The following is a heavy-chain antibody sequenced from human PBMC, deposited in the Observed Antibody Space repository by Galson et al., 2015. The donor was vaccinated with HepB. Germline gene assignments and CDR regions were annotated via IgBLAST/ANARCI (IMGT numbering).Heavy chain of an antibody. V-gene: IGHV3-30*18. CDR1: GFTFSSYG. J-gene: IGHJ4*02. CDR3: AKGFAVGATFDVLDY. CDR2: ISYDGSNK. D-gene: IGHD1-26*01. Sequence: SLRLSCAASGFTFSSYGMHWVRQAPGKGLEWVAVISYDGSNKYYADSVKGRFTISRDNSKNTLYLQMNSLRAEDTAVYYCAKGFAVGATFDVLDYWGQGTLVTVSS.